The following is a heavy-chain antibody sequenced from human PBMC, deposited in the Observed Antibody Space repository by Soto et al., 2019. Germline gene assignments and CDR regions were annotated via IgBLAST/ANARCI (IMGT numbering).Heavy chain of an antibody. J-gene: IGHJ6*02. Sequence: QVQLQESGPGVVKPSQTLSLTCTVSGGSISSGDYYWSWIRQPPGRGLEWIGYIYFSGSIYYSPSLKRRVTISGDTSKNQGSLKLTSVTAADTAVYFCARGRFDSRGYYYRYGMDVWGQGTTVTVSS. CDR1: GGSISSGDYY. V-gene: IGHV4-30-4*01. CDR3: ARGRFDSRGYYYRYGMDV. D-gene: IGHD3-22*01. CDR2: IYFSGSI.